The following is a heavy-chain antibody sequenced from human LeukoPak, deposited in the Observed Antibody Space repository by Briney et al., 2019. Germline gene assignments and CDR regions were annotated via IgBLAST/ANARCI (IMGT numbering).Heavy chain of an antibody. V-gene: IGHV4-59*01. D-gene: IGHD2-8*01. CDR1: GGSISSYY. J-gene: IGHJ6*02. CDR2: IYYSGST. CDR3: ARDRLRTSAFGMDV. Sequence: PSETLSLTCTVSGGSISSYYWSWIRQPPGKGLEWIGYIYYSGSTNYNPSLKSRVTISVDTSKNQFSLKLSSATAADAAVYYCARDRLRTSAFGMDVWGQGTTVTVSS.